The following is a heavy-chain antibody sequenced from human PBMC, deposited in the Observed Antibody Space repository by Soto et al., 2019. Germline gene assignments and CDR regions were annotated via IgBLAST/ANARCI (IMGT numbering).Heavy chain of an antibody. V-gene: IGHV4-59*08. CDR3: ARLAPNWFDP. CDR2: IYYSGST. J-gene: IGHJ5*02. CDR1: GGSISSYD. Sequence: SETLSLTCTVSGGSISSYDWSWIRQPPGKGLGWIGYIYYSGSTNYNPSLKSRVTISVDTSKNQFSLKLSSVTAADTAVYYCARLAPNWFDPWGQGTLVTVSS.